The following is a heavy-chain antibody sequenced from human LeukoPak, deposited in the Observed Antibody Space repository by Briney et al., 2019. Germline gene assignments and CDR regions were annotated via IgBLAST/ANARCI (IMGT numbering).Heavy chain of an antibody. D-gene: IGHD3-10*01. V-gene: IGHV3-30*02. CDR1: GFTFDDYG. CDR3: AREDYYGSGRHTDY. CDR2: IRYDGRNK. Sequence: GGSLRLSCAASGFTFDDYGMHWVRQAPGKGLEWVAFIRYDGRNKYYADSVKGRFTISRDNAKNSLYLQMNSLRAEDTAVYYCAREDYYGSGRHTDYWGQGTLVTVSS. J-gene: IGHJ4*02.